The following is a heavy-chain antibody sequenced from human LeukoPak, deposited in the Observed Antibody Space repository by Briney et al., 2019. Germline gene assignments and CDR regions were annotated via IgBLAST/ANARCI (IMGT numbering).Heavy chain of an antibody. CDR3: AYRSGRNGDSDY. V-gene: IGHV1-69*01. CDR2: IIPIFGTA. D-gene: IGHD4-17*01. J-gene: IGHJ4*02. Sequence: SVKVSCKASGGTFSSYAISWVRQAPGQGLEWMGGIIPIFGTANYALKFQGRVTITADESTSTAYMELSSLRSEDTAVYYCAYRSGRNGDSDYWGQGTLVTVSS. CDR1: GGTFSSYA.